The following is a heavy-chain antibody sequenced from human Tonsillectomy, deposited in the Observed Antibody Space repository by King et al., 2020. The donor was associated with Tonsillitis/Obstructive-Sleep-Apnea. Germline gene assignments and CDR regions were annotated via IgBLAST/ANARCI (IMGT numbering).Heavy chain of an antibody. Sequence: VQLQESGPGLVKPSETLSLTCTVSGGSISSYYWSWIRQPPGKGLEWIGYIYYSGSTNYNPSLKSRVTISVDTSKNQFSLKLSSVPAADTAVYYCARAMPTVVTAFHYWGQGTLVTVSS. CDR3: ARAMPTVVTAFHY. D-gene: IGHD4-23*01. CDR1: GGSISSYY. CDR2: IYYSGST. V-gene: IGHV4-59*01. J-gene: IGHJ4*02.